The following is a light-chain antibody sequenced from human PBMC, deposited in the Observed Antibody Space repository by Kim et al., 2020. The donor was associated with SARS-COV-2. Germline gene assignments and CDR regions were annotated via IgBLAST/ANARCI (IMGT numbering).Light chain of an antibody. CDR2: YDD. CDR1: SSNIGSNS. V-gene: IGLV1-36*01. CDR3: AACDDSLNALV. Sequence: QSVLTQPPSMSEVPRQRVTISCSGSSSNIGSNSVSWYQHVPGKAPKLVIYYDDLVPSGASDRFSGSKSGTSASLAITGLQSEDEADYYCAACDDSLNALVFGGGTQLTVL. J-gene: IGLJ2*01.